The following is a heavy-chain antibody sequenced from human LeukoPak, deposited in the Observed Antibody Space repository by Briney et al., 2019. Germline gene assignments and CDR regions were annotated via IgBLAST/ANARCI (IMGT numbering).Heavy chain of an antibody. J-gene: IGHJ3*02. CDR2: IYYSGST. CDR1: GGSFSGYY. Sequence: SETLSLTCAVYGGSFSGYYWSWIRQPPGKGLEWIGSIYYSGSTYYNPSLKSRVTISVDTSKNQFSLKLSSVTAADTAVYYCARAHCSGGSCYSDDAFDIWGQGTMVTVSS. V-gene: IGHV4-34*01. D-gene: IGHD2-15*01. CDR3: ARAHCSGGSCYSDDAFDI.